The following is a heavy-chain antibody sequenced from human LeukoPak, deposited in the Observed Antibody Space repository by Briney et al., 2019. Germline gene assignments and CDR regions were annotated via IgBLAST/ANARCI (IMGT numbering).Heavy chain of an antibody. CDR2: IYHSGST. V-gene: IGHV4-59*08. CDR1: DDSITMYY. CDR3: ARVWGSYRRTPSASYYFDY. Sequence: SETLSLTCSVSDDSITMYYWTWIRQPPGKGLEWIGEIYHSGSTNYNPSLKSRVTISVDTSKNQFSLKLSSVTAADTAVYYCARVWGSYRRTPSASYYFDYWGQGTLVTVSS. J-gene: IGHJ4*02. D-gene: IGHD3-16*02.